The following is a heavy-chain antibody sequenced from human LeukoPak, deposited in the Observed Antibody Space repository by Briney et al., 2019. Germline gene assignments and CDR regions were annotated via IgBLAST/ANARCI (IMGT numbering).Heavy chain of an antibody. J-gene: IGHJ4*02. CDR2: INPSGGST. CDR3: ARDFITMVRGVIHPPFDY. CDR1: GYTFTSYY. Sequence: GASVKVSCKASGYTFTSYYMHWVRQAPGQGLEWMGIINPSGGSTSYAQKFQGRVTMTRDMSTSTVYMELSSLRSEDTAVYYCARDFITMVRGVIHPPFDYWGQGTLVTVSS. V-gene: IGHV1-46*01. D-gene: IGHD3-10*01.